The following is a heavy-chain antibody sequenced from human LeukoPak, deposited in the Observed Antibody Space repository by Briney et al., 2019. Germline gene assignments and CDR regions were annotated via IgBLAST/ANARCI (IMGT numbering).Heavy chain of an antibody. CDR2: INHSGST. CDR3: ASSYPVGANSFDY. CDR1: GGSFSGYY. D-gene: IGHD1-26*01. V-gene: IGHV4-34*01. J-gene: IGHJ4*02. Sequence: SETLSLTCAVYGGSFSGYYWSWIRQPPGKGLKWIGEINHSGSTNYNPSLKSRVTISVDTSKNQFSLKLSSVTAADTAVYYCASSYPVGANSFDYWGQGTLVTVSS.